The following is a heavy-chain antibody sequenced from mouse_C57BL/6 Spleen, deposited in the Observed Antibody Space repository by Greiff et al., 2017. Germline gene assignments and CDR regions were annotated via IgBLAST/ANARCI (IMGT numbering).Heavy chain of an antibody. Sequence: VQLQQSGAELVRPGASVKLSCTASGFNIKDDYMHWVKQRPEQGLEWIGWIDPENGDTEYASKFQGKATITADTSSNTAYLQLSSLTSEDTAVYYCTRVSDYYAMDYWGQGTSVTVSS. V-gene: IGHV14-4*01. CDR2: IDPENGDT. CDR1: GFNIKDDY. CDR3: TRVSDYYAMDY. J-gene: IGHJ4*01.